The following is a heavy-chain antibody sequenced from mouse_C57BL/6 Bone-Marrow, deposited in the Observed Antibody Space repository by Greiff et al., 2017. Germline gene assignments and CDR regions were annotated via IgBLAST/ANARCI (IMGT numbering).Heavy chain of an antibody. CDR1: GFTFSSYA. V-gene: IGHV5-4*01. Sequence: EVQRVESGGGLVKPGGSLKLSCAASGFTFSSYAMSWVRQTPEKRLEWVATISDGGSYTYYPDNVKGRFTISRDNAKNNLYLQMSHLKSEDTAMYYCAREDPYAMDYWGQGTSVTVSS. J-gene: IGHJ4*01. CDR2: ISDGGSYT. CDR3: AREDPYAMDY.